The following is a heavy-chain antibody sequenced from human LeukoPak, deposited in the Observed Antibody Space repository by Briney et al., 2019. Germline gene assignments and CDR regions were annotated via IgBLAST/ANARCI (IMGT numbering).Heavy chain of an antibody. CDR3: ASQTRMQLWGYFDL. V-gene: IGHV3-23*01. CDR1: GFAFYNYA. CDR2: ISGSGDSA. D-gene: IGHD5-18*01. J-gene: IGHJ4*02. Sequence: GGSLRLSCAPSGFAFYNYAMSWVRQAPGKGLEWVSGISGSGDSAYYTDSVKGRFTISRDNSKNTLYLQMSNLTAEDTAVYHCASQTRMQLWGYFDLWGQGALVIVSS.